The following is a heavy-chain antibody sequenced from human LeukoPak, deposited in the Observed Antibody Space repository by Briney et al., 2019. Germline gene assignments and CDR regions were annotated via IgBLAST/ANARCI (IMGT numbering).Heavy chain of an antibody. Sequence: ASVKVSCKASGYTFTSYGISWVRQAPGQGLEWMGWISAYNGNTNYAQKLQGRVTMTTDTSTSTAYMELRSLRSDDTAVYYCARAGRYYDILTGYSYGMDVWGQGTTVTVSS. D-gene: IGHD3-9*01. V-gene: IGHV1-18*01. J-gene: IGHJ6*02. CDR2: ISAYNGNT. CDR3: ARAGRYYDILTGYSYGMDV. CDR1: GYTFTSYG.